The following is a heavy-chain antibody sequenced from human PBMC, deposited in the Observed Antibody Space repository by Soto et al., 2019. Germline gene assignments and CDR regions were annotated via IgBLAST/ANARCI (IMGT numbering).Heavy chain of an antibody. D-gene: IGHD6-13*01. V-gene: IGHV3-48*04. Sequence: PGGSLRLSCAASGFTFSSYSMNWVRQAPGKGLEWVSYISSSGSTRYYADSVKGRITISRDNAKNSLYLQMNSLRAEDTAVYYCARAILTSSYDYWGQGTLVTVSS. CDR1: GFTFSSYS. J-gene: IGHJ4*02. CDR2: ISSSGSTR. CDR3: ARAILTSSYDY.